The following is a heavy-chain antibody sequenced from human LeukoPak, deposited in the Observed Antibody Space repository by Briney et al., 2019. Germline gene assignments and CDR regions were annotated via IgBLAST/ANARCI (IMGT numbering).Heavy chain of an antibody. D-gene: IGHD3-22*01. CDR2: IRNDGSDK. Sequence: GGSLRLSCAASGFIFNTYGMHWVRQAPGKGLEWVAFIRNDGSDKFYAVSVKGRFTISRDNSKNTLYLQMNSLRVEDTAVYYCARRSSGPLYYYYYYMDVWGKGTTVTVSS. CDR1: GFIFNTYG. V-gene: IGHV3-30*02. CDR3: ARRSSGPLYYYYYYMDV. J-gene: IGHJ6*03.